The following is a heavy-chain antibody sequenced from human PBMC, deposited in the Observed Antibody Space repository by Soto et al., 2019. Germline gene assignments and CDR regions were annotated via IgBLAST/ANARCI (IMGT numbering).Heavy chain of an antibody. CDR2: IYHSGST. V-gene: IGHV4-4*02. Sequence: PSETLSLTCTVSGGSISSSNWWSWVRQPPGKGLEWIGEIYHSGSTNYNPSLKSRVTISVDKSKNQFSLKLSSVTAADTAVYYCASSSYDFWSGYYYYYGMDVWGQGTTVTV. CDR1: GGSISSSNW. J-gene: IGHJ6*02. CDR3: ASSSYDFWSGYYYYYGMDV. D-gene: IGHD3-3*01.